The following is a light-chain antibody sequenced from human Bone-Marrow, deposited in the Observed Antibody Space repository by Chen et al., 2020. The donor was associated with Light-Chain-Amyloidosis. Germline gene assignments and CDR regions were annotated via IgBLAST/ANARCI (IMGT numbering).Light chain of an antibody. CDR2: DDS. J-gene: IGLJ3*02. V-gene: IGLV3-21*02. CDR3: QVWDRSSDRPV. CDR1: NIGSTS. Sequence: SYVLTQPSSVSVAPGQTATIARGGNNIGSTSVHWYQQTPGQAPLLVVHDDSDRPSGIPERLSGSNSGNTATLTISGVEAGDEADYYCQVWDRSSDRPVFGGGTKLTVL.